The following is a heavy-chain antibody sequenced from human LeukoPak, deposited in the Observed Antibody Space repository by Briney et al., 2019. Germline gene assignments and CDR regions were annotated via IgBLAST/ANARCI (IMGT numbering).Heavy chain of an antibody. V-gene: IGHV5-51*01. CDR1: GYSFTSYW. D-gene: IGHD2-15*01. CDR3: ARLTGPRDIVVVVAADI. Sequence: GESLKISCKGSGYSFTSYWIGWVRQMPGKGLEWMGIIYPGDSDTRYSPSFQGQVTISADKSISTAYLQWSSLKASDTAMYYYARLTGPRDIVVVVAADIWGQGTMVTVSS. J-gene: IGHJ3*02. CDR2: IYPGDSDT.